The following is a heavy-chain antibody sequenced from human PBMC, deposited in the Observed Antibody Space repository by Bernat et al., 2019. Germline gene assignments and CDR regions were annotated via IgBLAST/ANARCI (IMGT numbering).Heavy chain of an antibody. D-gene: IGHD3-10*01. V-gene: IGHV3-15*07. CDR3: SADVHHLGHGEIEF. J-gene: IGHJ4*02. CDR1: GFTFTYAW. CDR2: INTKVEGEAT. Sequence: EVYLVESGGGLVEPGGSLRLSCAASGFTFTYAWMNWVRQVPGKGLEWAGHINTKVEGEATDYAAPVKGRFTISRDDSKNTVYVQMNSLEIEDTAVYYCSADVHHLGHGEIEFWGQGSLVTVSS.